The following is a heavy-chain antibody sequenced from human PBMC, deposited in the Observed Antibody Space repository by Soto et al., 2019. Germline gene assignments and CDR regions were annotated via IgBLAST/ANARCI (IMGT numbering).Heavy chain of an antibody. Sequence: SETLSLTCRVYGGSFSAYYWTWIRQPPGKGLEWIGEINHSGSTNYNPSLKSRVTISVDTPKNQFSLSLSSVTAADTAVCYCARGRVGSSWYRDFDYWGQGIQVTVSS. D-gene: IGHD6-13*01. V-gene: IGHV4-34*01. CDR1: GGSFSAYY. CDR2: INHSGST. CDR3: ARGRVGSSWYRDFDY. J-gene: IGHJ4*02.